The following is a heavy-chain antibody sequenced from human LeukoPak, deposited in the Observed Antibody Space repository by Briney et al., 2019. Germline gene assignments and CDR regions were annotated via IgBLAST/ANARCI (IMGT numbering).Heavy chain of an antibody. J-gene: IGHJ3*02. CDR3: ASLFGIGTVTGTGTFDI. V-gene: IGHV3-53*01. CDR1: GFIVSSNY. CDR2: IYSGGGR. D-gene: IGHD6-19*01. Sequence: PGGSLRLPCAASGFIVSSNYMSWVRQAPGKGLEWVAVIYSGGGRNYADSVKGRFTISRDNSKNTVYLQMNSLRAEDTAVYYCASLFGIGTVTGTGTFDIWGQGTMVTVSS.